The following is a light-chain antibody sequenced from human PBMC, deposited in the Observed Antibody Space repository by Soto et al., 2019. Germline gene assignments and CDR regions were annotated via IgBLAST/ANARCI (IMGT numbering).Light chain of an antibody. Sequence: QSVLTQPASVSGSPGQSITISCTGTSSDVGGYNYVSWYQQHPGKAPKFMIYDVSNRPSGVSNRFSGSKSGNTASLTISGLQAEDEADCYCCSYTTSNTRQIVFGTGTRSPS. CDR1: SSDVGGYNY. J-gene: IGLJ1*01. CDR3: CSYTTSNTRQIV. CDR2: DVS. V-gene: IGLV2-14*01.